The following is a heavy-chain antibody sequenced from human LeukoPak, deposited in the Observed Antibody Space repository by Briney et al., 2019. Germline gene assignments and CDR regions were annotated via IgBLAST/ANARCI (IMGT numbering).Heavy chain of an antibody. V-gene: IGHV1-69*13. Sequence: SVKVSCKASGGTFSSYAISWVRQAPGQGLEWMGGIIPIFGTANYAQKFQGRVTITADEPTSTAYMELSSLRSEDTAVYYCARSIPSDAWFDPWGQGTLVTVSS. J-gene: IGHJ5*02. D-gene: IGHD2-21*01. CDR2: IIPIFGTA. CDR1: GGTFSSYA. CDR3: ARSIPSDAWFDP.